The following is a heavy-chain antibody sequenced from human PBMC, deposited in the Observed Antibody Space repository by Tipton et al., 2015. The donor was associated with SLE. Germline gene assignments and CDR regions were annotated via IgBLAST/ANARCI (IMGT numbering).Heavy chain of an antibody. V-gene: IGHV4-59*12. D-gene: IGHD1-1*01. J-gene: IGHJ4*02. CDR3: ARVAPTEVFDY. CDR2: IYYSGST. CDR1: GGSISTYY. Sequence: TLSLTCTVSGGSISTYYWSWVRQPPGKGLEWIGHIYYSGSTNYNPSLKSRVTISVDMSKNQVSLKLSSVTAADTAVYYCARVAPTEVFDYWGQGTLVTVSS.